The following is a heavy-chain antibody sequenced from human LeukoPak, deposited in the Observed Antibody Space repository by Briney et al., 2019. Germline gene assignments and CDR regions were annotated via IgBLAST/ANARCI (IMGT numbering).Heavy chain of an antibody. CDR3: SRDRPTTYYYYHMDV. D-gene: IGHD5-12*01. J-gene: IGHJ6*03. Sequence: SETLSLTCTVSGGSISSGNYYWSWIRQPAGKGLEWLGRMSTSATTNYNPSLKSRVTISVDTSNNQFSLKLSSVTAADTAVYYCSRDRPTTYYYYHMDVWGKGTTVTVSS. CDR1: GGSISSGNYY. CDR2: MSTSATT. V-gene: IGHV4-61*02.